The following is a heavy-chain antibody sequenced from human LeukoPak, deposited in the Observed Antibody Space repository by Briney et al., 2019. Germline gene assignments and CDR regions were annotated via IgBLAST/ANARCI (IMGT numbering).Heavy chain of an antibody. J-gene: IGHJ4*02. CDR3: ARWAIGVDY. CDR2: IYHSGST. V-gene: IGHV4-4*02. Sequence: PSETLSLTCAVSGGSISSSYWWSWVRQPPGKGLEWIGEIYHSGSTNYNQSLKSRVAMSVDKSKSQFSLMLSSVTAADTAVYYCARWAIGVDYWGQGILVTVSS. CDR1: GGSISSSYW. D-gene: IGHD3-22*01.